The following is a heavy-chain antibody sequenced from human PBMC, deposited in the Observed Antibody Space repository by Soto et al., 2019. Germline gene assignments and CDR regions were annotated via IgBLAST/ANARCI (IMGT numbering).Heavy chain of an antibody. D-gene: IGHD2-15*01. CDR2: ISAYNGGA. J-gene: IGHJ1*01. CDR1: GYTFTTYG. V-gene: IGHV1-18*01. Sequence: QVQLVQSGAEVKKPGASVKVSCKASGYTFTTYGISWVRQAPGQGLEWMGWISAYNGGANYVQKFQGRVTMSTDTSTSTAYMELRSLRPDDTAMYYCARWDCSHNNCNGDYLQYWGQGSLVSVSS. CDR3: ARWDCSHNNCNGDYLQY.